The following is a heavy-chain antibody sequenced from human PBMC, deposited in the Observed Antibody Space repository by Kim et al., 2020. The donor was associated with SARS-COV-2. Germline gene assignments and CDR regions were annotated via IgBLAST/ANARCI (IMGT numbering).Heavy chain of an antibody. J-gene: IGHJ4*02. CDR3: AREDRVCSSSRPLYY. V-gene: IGHV1-3*01. Sequence: ASVKVSCKASGYTFTSYAMHWVRQAPGQRLEWMGWINAGNGNTKYSQKFQGRVTITRDTSVSTAYMELSSLRSEDTAVYYCAREDRVCSSSRPLYYWGQGTLVTVSS. D-gene: IGHD6-6*01. CDR2: INAGNGNT. CDR1: GYTFTSYA.